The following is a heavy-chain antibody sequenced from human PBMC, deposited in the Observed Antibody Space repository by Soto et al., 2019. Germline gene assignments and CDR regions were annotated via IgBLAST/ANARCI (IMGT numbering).Heavy chain of an antibody. J-gene: IGHJ4*02. CDR2: IDSRGRTL. Sequence: GGSLRLSCVASGFTFSDYSMSWIRQAPGKGLEWLAFIDSRGRTLSYADSVKGRFTISRDNSKNTLYLQMNSLRAEDTAVYYCATQVNWGSGVEYWGQGTQVTVSS. V-gene: IGHV3-11*01. CDR1: GFTFSDYS. D-gene: IGHD7-27*01. CDR3: ATQVNWGSGVEY.